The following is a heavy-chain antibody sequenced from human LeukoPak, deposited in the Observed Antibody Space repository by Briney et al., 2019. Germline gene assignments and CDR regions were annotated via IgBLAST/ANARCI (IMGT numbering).Heavy chain of an antibody. Sequence: GGSLRLSCAASGLRFGDYWMTWVRQAPGKGLECVANIKADGSAKYYPDSVKGRFTVSRDNAKNSLYLQMNNMRVEDTAIYYYTKDLNNDSSGWGQGTLLTVSS. CDR1: GLRFGDYW. V-gene: IGHV3-7*01. D-gene: IGHD3-22*01. CDR3: TKDLNNDSSG. J-gene: IGHJ4*02. CDR2: IKADGSAK.